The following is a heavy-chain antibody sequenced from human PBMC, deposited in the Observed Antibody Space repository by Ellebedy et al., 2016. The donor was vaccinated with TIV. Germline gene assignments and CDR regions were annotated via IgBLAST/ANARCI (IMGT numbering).Heavy chain of an antibody. J-gene: IGHJ4*02. CDR2: IKSKTDGGTT. D-gene: IGHD3-10*01. V-gene: IGHV3-15*07. Sequence: GGSLRLSCAASGFTFSNAWMNWVRQAPGKGLEWVGRIKSKTDGGTTDYAATVKGRFTISRDDSKNTLYLQMNSLKTEDTAVYYCTTDLLLWFGAPLDYWGQGTLVTVSS. CDR1: GFTFSNAW. CDR3: TTDLLLWFGAPLDY.